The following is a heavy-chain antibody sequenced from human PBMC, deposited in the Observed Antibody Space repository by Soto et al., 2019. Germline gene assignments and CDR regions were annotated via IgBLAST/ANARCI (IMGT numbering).Heavy chain of an antibody. Sequence: XETLSLTCTVSGGSISSYYWSWIRQPPGKGLEWIGYIYYSGSTNYNPSLKSRVTISVDTSKNQFSLKLSSVTAADTAVYYCARVDFWSGYFDDWGQGTLVTVSS. CDR1: GGSISSYY. CDR2: IYYSGST. CDR3: ARVDFWSGYFDD. V-gene: IGHV4-59*01. J-gene: IGHJ4*02. D-gene: IGHD3-3*01.